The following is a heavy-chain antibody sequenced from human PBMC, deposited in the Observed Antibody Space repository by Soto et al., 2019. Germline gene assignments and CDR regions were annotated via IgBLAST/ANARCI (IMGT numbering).Heavy chain of an antibody. CDR2: MNPNSGNT. V-gene: IGHV1-8*01. CDR3: ARDSILEWLLRNKYNYYYCMKV. D-gene: IGHD3-3*01. Sequence: ASMKVSCKSSGYTFTSYDINWVRQATGQRLEWMGWMNPNSGNTGYAQKFQDRVTMTRNTSISTAYMEMSSLRSEDTAVYYCARDSILEWLLRNKYNYYYCMKVWGKGTPVTV. J-gene: IGHJ6*03. CDR1: GYTFTSYD.